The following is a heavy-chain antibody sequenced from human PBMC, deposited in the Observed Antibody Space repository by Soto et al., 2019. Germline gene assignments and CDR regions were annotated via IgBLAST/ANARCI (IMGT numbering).Heavy chain of an antibody. V-gene: IGHV3-7*01. CDR1: GFTFSSYW. D-gene: IGHD3-3*01. Sequence: PGGSLRLSCAASGFTFSSYWMSWVRQAPGKGLEWVANIKQDGSEKYYVDSVKGRFTISRDNAKNSLYLQMNSLRAEDTAVYYCASTVLPYYDFWSGRGRDYYYYGMDVWGQGTTVTVSS. CDR3: ASTVLPYYDFWSGRGRDYYYYGMDV. CDR2: IKQDGSEK. J-gene: IGHJ6*02.